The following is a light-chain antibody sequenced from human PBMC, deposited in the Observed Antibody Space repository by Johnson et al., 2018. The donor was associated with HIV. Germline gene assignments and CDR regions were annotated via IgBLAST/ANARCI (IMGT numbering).Light chain of an antibody. CDR3: GAWDSRLSALFV. CDR2: AKN. J-gene: IGLJ1*01. Sequence: QSVLTQPPSVSAAPGQKVTISCSGSSYNIGNNYVSWYQQLPGKAPKLLIYAKNKRPSGVPDRFSASKSGSSATLDITGLQTGDAADYFCGAWDSRLSALFVVGTGTKVTVL. V-gene: IGLV1-51*01. CDR1: SYNIGNNY.